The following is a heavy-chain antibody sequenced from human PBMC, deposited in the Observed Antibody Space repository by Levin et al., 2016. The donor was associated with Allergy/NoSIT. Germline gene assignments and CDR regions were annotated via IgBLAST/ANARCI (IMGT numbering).Heavy chain of an antibody. Sequence: SETLSLTCAVSGGSVSSFYWSWIRQPPGKGLEWVGHIYYDGNTNQNPSLKSRVTISLDTSKNQFSLKLSSVTAADTALYYCARGARYSSGYLNWFDPWGQGTLVTVSS. J-gene: IGHJ5*02. V-gene: IGHV4-59*08. CDR2: IYYDGNT. CDR1: GGSVSSFY. CDR3: ARGARYSSGYLNWFDP. D-gene: IGHD3-22*01.